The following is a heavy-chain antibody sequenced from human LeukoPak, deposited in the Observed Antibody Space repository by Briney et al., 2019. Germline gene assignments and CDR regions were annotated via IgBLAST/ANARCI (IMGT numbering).Heavy chain of an antibody. CDR2: IYHSGST. D-gene: IGHD1-1*01. V-gene: IGHV4-30-2*01. Sequence: SETLSLTCAVSGGSISSGGYSWSWIRQPPGKGLEWIGYIYHSGSTYYNPSLKSRVTISVDRSKNQFSLKVNSVTAADTAVYYCARNTWTDADNWFDPWGQGSLVTVSS. CDR3: ARNTWTDADNWFDP. CDR1: GGSISSGGYS. J-gene: IGHJ5*02.